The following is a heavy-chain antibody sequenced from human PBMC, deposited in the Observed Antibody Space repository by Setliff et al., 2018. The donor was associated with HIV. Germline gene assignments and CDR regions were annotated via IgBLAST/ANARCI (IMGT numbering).Heavy chain of an antibody. CDR2: IGQDGSEK. V-gene: IGHV3-7*01. D-gene: IGHD6-19*01. CDR1: RFDFNNYW. J-gene: IGHJ5*02. CDR3: AREAGYGEQWLISGFP. Sequence: GGSLRLSCAASRFDFNNYWMCWVRQAPGKGLEWVANIGQDGSEKNYVDPVKGRFTISRDNSKNTLYLQMNSLRVDDTAVYYCAREAGYGEQWLISGFPWGQGTLVTV.